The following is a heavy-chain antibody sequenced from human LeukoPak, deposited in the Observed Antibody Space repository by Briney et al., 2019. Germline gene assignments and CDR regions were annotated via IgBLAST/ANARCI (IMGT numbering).Heavy chain of an antibody. D-gene: IGHD6-19*01. J-gene: IGHJ2*01. V-gene: IGHV4-59*08. CDR1: GGSMNTYY. CDR3: ARQGGRCGWDWYLDL. CDR2: IHYTGTA. Sequence: PSETLSLTCTVSGGSMNTYYWTWIRQPPGKGLEWIAYIHYTGTAYYNPSLKSRLTVSVDSSKNHLSLKLTSVTAADTAVYYCARQGGRCGWDWYLDLWGRGTLVSVSS.